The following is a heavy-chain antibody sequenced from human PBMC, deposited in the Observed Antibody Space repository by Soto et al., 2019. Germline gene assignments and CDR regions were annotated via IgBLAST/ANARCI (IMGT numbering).Heavy chain of an antibody. CDR3: ARTPYGDYTWYYYMDV. V-gene: IGHV5-51*01. CDR2: IYPGDSDT. CDR1: GYSFTSYW. Sequence: GESLKISCKGSGYSFTSYWIGWVRQMPGNGLEWMGIIYPGDSDTRYSPSFQGQVTISADKSISTAYLQWSSLKASDTAMYYCARTPYGDYTWYYYMDVWGKGTTVTVSS. D-gene: IGHD4-17*01. J-gene: IGHJ6*03.